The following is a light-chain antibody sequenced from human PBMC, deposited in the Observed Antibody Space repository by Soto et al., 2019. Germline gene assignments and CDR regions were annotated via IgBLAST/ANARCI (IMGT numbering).Light chain of an antibody. Sequence: QTVVTQEPSFSVSPGGTVTLTCGLSSGSVSSSHSPSWYQQTPGQAPRTLIYSTNTRSSGVPDRFSGSILGNKAALTITGAQAYDESDYYCVLYMGSGISVFGGGTQLTVL. V-gene: IGLV8-61*01. CDR1: SGSVSSSHS. CDR3: VLYMGSGISV. CDR2: STN. J-gene: IGLJ7*01.